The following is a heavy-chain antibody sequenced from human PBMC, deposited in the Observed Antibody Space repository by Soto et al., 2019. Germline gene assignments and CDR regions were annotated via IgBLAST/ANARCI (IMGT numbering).Heavy chain of an antibody. Sequence: QVPLVQSGAEVKKPGASVKVSCKASGYTFTSYGISWVRQAPGQGLEWMGWISAYNGNTNYAQKLQGRVTMTTDTSTSTAYMELRSLRSDDTAVYYCARFSSRHMTHWYFDLWGRGTLVTVSS. CDR3: ARFSSRHMTHWYFDL. D-gene: IGHD6-13*01. CDR1: GYTFTSYG. V-gene: IGHV1-18*01. J-gene: IGHJ2*01. CDR2: ISAYNGNT.